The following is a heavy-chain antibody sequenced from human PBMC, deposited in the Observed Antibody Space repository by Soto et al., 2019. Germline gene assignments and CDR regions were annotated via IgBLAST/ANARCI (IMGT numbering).Heavy chain of an antibody. D-gene: IGHD4-17*01. CDR1: VGSISSSSYY. CDR2: IYYSGST. J-gene: IGHJ5*02. CDR3: ARERYGDYFGNWFDP. V-gene: IGHV4-39*02. Sequence: PSETLSLTCTVSVGSISSSSYYWGWIRQPPGKGLEWIGSIYYSGSTYYNPSLKSRVTISVDTSKNQFSLKLSSVTAADTAVYYCARERYGDYFGNWFDPWGQGTLVTVSS.